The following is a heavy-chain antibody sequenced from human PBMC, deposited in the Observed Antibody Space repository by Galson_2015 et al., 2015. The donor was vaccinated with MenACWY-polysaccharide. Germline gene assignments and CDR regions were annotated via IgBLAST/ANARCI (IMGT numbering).Heavy chain of an antibody. CDR2: ISSSGSTI. CDR3: ARDPRGARSSYFDN. CDR1: GFTFSDYY. D-gene: IGHD3-10*01. J-gene: IGHJ4*02. V-gene: IGHV3-11*01. Sequence: SLRLSCAASGFTFSDYYMTWIRQAPGKGLEWVSYISSSGSTIYYADSVRGRFTISRDNAKSSLYLQMNSLRAEDTAVYFCARDPRGARSSYFDNWGQGIQVTVSS.